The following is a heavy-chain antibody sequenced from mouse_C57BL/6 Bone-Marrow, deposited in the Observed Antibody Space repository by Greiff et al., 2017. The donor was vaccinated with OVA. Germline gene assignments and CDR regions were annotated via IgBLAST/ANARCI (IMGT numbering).Heavy chain of an antibody. D-gene: IGHD2-3*01. Sequence: VQLQQPGAELVKPGASVKLSCKASGYTFTSYWMHWVKQRPGQGLEWIGMIHPNSGSTNYNEKFKSKATLTVDKSSSTAYMQLSSLTSEDSAVYYCAIGDGYYGYAMDYWGQGTSFTVSS. CDR1: GYTFTSYW. V-gene: IGHV1-64*01. CDR3: AIGDGYYGYAMDY. CDR2: IHPNSGST. J-gene: IGHJ4*01.